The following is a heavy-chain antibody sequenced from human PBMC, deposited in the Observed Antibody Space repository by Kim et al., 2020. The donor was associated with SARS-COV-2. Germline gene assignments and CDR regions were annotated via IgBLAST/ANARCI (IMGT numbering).Heavy chain of an antibody. Sequence: SVKVSCKASGGTFSSYAISWVRQAPGQGLEWMGGIIPIFGTANYAQKFQGRVTITADESTSTAYMELSSLRSEDTAVYYCARCVAVAGSGINYYYGMDVWGQGTTVTVS. D-gene: IGHD6-19*01. CDR3: ARCVAVAGSGINYYYGMDV. J-gene: IGHJ6*02. CDR1: GGTFSSYA. CDR2: IIPIFGTA. V-gene: IGHV1-69*13.